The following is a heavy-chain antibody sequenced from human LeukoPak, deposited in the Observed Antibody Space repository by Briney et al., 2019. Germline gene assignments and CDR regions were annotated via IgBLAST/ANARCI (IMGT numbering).Heavy chain of an antibody. V-gene: IGHV3-53*01. CDR2: IYSGSST. CDR1: GLTVSSNY. D-gene: IGHD3-22*01. CDR3: ARGPRPGSSGYPNLDY. Sequence: GGSLRPSCAASGLTVSSNYMNWVRQAPGKGLEWVSLIYSGSSTNYADSMKGRFTISRDNSKNTLYLQMNSLRAEDTAVYYCARGPRPGSSGYPNLDYWGQGTLVTVSS. J-gene: IGHJ4*02.